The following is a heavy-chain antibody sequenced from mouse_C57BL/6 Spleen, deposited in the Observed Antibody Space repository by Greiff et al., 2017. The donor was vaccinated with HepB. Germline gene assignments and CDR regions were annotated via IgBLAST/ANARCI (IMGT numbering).Heavy chain of an antibody. Sequence: VQLQQSGAELARPGASVKMSCKASGYTFTSYTMHWVKQRPGQGLEWIGYINPSSGYTKYNQKFKDKATLTADKSSSTAYMQLSSLTSEDSAVYYCARSGGAQAWFAYWGQGTLVTVSA. V-gene: IGHV1-4*01. CDR1: GYTFTSYT. CDR3: ARSGGAQAWFAY. CDR2: INPSSGYT. J-gene: IGHJ3*01. D-gene: IGHD3-2*02.